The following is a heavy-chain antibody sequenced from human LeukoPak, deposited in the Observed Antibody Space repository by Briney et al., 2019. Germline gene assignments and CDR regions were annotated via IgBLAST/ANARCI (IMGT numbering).Heavy chain of an antibody. CDR3: AREGQWLHFDY. CDR2: ISSSSSTI. V-gene: IGHV3-48*01. Sequence: PGGSLRLSCAASGFTFSSYSMNWVRQAPGKGLEWVSYISSSSSTIYYADSVKGRFTISRDNAKNSLYLQMNSLRAEDTAVYYCAREGQWLHFDYWGQGTLVTVSS. J-gene: IGHJ4*02. CDR1: GFTFSSYS. D-gene: IGHD6-19*01.